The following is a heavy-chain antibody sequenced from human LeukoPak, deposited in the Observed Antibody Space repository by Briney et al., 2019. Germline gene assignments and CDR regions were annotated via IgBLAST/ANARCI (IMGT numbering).Heavy chain of an antibody. D-gene: IGHD1/OR15-1a*01. CDR1: GGSISSYY. J-gene: IGHJ4*02. Sequence: SETLSLTCTVSGGSISSYYWSWIRQPPGKGLEWIGYIYYSGSTNYNPSLKSRVTISVDTSKNQFSLKLSSVTAADTAVYYCARGPTSITGTTDYWGQGTLVTVSS. V-gene: IGHV4-59*01. CDR2: IYYSGST. CDR3: ARGPTSITGTTDY.